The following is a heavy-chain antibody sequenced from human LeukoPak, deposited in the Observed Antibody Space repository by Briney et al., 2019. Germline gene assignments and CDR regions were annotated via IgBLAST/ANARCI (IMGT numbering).Heavy chain of an antibody. J-gene: IGHJ4*02. CDR1: GFIFSSYG. CDR3: ARRTYSSSGAFIFDY. D-gene: IGHD6-6*01. Sequence: GRSLRLSCAASGFIFSSYGMHWVRQAPGQGLEWMGWINPNSGGTNYAQKFQGRVTMTRDTSISTAYMELSRLRSDDTAVYYCARRTYSSSGAFIFDYWGQGTLVTVSS. V-gene: IGHV1-2*02. CDR2: INPNSGGT.